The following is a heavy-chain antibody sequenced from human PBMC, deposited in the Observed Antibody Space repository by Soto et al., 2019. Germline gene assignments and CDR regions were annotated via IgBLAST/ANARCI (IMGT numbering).Heavy chain of an antibody. Sequence: SETLSLTCTVSGGSITSYYWSWIRQSPGKGLEWIAYMHYSGSTSYNNNPSLKSRVTTSVDASKNQFSLKLSSVTAADTAFYYGARHLGAGGGGFERWGQGTKVTVSS. CDR1: GGSITSYY. D-gene: IGHD6-13*01. V-gene: IGHV4-59*08. CDR3: ARHLGAGGGGFER. CDR2: MHYSGSTSY. J-gene: IGHJ3*02.